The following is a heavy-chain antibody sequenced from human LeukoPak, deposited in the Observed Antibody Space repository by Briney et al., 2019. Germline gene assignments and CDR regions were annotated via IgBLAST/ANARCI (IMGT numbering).Heavy chain of an antibody. CDR1: GFTFSSYG. CDR2: IRYDGSNK. CDR3: ARGGTGHYYASGTYYQSYYFDY. Sequence: GGSLRLSYAASGFTFSSYGMHWVRQAPGKGLEWVAFIRYDGSNKYYADSVKGRFSISRDNSKNTLYLQMNSLRPEDTAVYYCARGGTGHYYASGTYYQSYYFDYWGQGSLVTVSS. V-gene: IGHV3-30*02. J-gene: IGHJ4*02. D-gene: IGHD3-10*01.